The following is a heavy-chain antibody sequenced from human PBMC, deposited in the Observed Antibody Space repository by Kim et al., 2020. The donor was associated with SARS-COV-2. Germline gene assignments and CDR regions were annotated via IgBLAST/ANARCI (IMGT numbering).Heavy chain of an antibody. CDR2: IATRGAT. CDR3: ARGHVAD. Sequence: GGSLRLSCAASGFTFNSHDMRWFRQAPGKGLEWVSDIATRGATFYAGSVKGRFTISGDTAKNTVSLQMNSLRAGDTAVYYCARGHVADWGQGTLVTGSS. V-gene: IGHV3-23*01. CDR1: GFTFNSHD. D-gene: IGHD5-12*01. J-gene: IGHJ4*02.